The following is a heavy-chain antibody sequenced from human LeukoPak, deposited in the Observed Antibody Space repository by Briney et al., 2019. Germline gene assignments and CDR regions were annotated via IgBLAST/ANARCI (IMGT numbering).Heavy chain of an antibody. CDR1: GYTFTGYY. V-gene: IGHV1-2*02. D-gene: IGHD1-26*01. Sequence: ASVKVSCKASGYTFTGYYMHWVRQAPGQGLEWMGWINPNSGGTNYAQKFQGRVTMTRDTSISTAYMELSRLRSDDTAVYYCARVGGSYAHDAFDIWGQGTMVTVSS. CDR2: INPNSGGT. J-gene: IGHJ3*02. CDR3: ARVGGSYAHDAFDI.